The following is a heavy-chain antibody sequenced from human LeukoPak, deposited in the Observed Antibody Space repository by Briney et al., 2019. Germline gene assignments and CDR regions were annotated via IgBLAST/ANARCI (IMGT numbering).Heavy chain of an antibody. D-gene: IGHD5-18*01. CDR3: ARSYGYGAYYYYGMDV. CDR2: IYYSGST. CDR1: GGSISSGGYY. J-gene: IGHJ6*02. Sequence: PSETLSLTRTVSGGSISSGGYYWSWIRQHPGKGREWIGYIYYSGSTYYNPSLKSRVTISVDTSKNQFSLKLSSVTAADTAVYYCARSYGYGAYYYYGMDVWGQGTTVTVSS. V-gene: IGHV4-31*03.